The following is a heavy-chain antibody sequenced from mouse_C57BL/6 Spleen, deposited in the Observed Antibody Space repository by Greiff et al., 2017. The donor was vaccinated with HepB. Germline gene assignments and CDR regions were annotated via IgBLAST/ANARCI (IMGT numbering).Heavy chain of an antibody. J-gene: IGHJ1*03. D-gene: IGHD1-1*01. CDR2: ISSGGDYI. V-gene: IGHV5-9-1*02. CDR3: TRSPYYYGSSHWYFDV. CDR1: GFTFSSYA. Sequence: EVMLVESGEGLVKPGGSLKLSCAASGFTFSSYAMSWVRQTPEKRLEWVAYISSGGDYIYYADTVKGRFTISRDNARNTLYLQMSSLKSEDTAMYYCTRSPYYYGSSHWYFDVWGTGTTVTVSS.